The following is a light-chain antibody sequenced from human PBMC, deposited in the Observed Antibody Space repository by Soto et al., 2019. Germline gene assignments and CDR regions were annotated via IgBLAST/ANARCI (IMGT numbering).Light chain of an antibody. CDR2: DAS. CDR3: QQRSVSYT. V-gene: IGKV3-11*01. J-gene: IGKJ2*01. Sequence: EIVLTQSPATLSFSPGERATLFCRASQSVGSYLAWYQQKSGQAPRLLIYDASNRATGVPARFSGSGYGTDFTLTISSLEPEDFAVYYCQQRSVSYTFGQGTKLEI. CDR1: QSVGSY.